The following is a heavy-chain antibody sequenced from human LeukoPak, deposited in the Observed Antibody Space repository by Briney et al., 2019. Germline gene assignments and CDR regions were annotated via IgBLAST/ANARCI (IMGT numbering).Heavy chain of an antibody. Sequence: SSETLSLTCAVYGGSFSGYYWSWIRQPPGKGLEWIGEINHSGSTNYNPSLKSRVTISVDTSRNQFSLKLSSVTAADTAVYYCAAERYPAAPLDYWGQGTLVAVSS. J-gene: IGHJ4*02. V-gene: IGHV4-34*01. CDR1: GGSFSGYY. CDR2: INHSGST. CDR3: AAERYPAAPLDY. D-gene: IGHD2-2*01.